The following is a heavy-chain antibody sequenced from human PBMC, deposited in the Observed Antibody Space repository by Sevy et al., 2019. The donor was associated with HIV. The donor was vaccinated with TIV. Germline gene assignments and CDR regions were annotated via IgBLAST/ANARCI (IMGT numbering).Heavy chain of an antibody. CDR3: ARHVVPAAMNYYCYYMDV. J-gene: IGHJ6*03. CDR2: IYPGDSDT. Sequence: GESLKISCKGSGYSFTSYWIGWVRQMPGKGLEWMGIIYPGDSDTRDSPSFQGQVTISADKSISTAYLQWSSLKASDTAMYYWARHVVPAAMNYYCYYMDVWGKGTTVTVSS. CDR1: GYSFTSYW. V-gene: IGHV5-51*01. D-gene: IGHD2-2*01.